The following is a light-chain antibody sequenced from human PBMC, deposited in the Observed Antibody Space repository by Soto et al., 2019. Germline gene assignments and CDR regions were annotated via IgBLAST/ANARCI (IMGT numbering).Light chain of an antibody. CDR1: EGISSY. CDR2: AAT. V-gene: IGKV1-8*01. CDR3: HQYYSYPLT. J-gene: IGKJ4*01. Sequence: AIRMTQAPSSLSASTGDRVTISCRASEGISSYLAWYQQKPWKAPKLLIYAATTLQSGVPSRFSGSRSGTHFTLTTSCLQSEDFAAYFSHQYYSYPLTFGGGTTVVIK.